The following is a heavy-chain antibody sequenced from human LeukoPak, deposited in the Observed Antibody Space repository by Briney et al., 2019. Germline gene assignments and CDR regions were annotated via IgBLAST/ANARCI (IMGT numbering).Heavy chain of an antibody. J-gene: IGHJ4*02. D-gene: IGHD6-13*01. Sequence: GGSLRLSCAASGFTFSSYAMHGVRQAPGKGLEWVAVISYDGSNKYYADSVKGRFTISRDNSKNTLYLQMNSLRSDDTAVYYCARGSLAAAGTFDYWGQGTLVTVSS. CDR3: ARGSLAAAGTFDY. V-gene: IGHV3-30*04. CDR1: GFTFSSYA. CDR2: ISYDGSNK.